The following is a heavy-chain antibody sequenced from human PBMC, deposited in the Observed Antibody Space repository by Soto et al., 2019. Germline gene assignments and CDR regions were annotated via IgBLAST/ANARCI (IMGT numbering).Heavy chain of an antibody. J-gene: IGHJ4*02. CDR1: GFTFRSYA. CDR2: ISSTSTYT. D-gene: IGHD6-19*01. V-gene: IGHV3-21*01. CDR3: ARDLALAGNY. Sequence: SCAASGFTFRSYAMNWVRQTQEKGLEWVSSISSTSTYTHYADSVKGRFTISRDNANNSLFLQMNSLRAEDTAIYYCARDLALAGNYWGQGALVTGSA.